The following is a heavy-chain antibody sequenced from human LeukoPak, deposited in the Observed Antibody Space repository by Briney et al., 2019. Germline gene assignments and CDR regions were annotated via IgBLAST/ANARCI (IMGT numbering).Heavy chain of an antibody. CDR3: ATPVDTAMVTPFDY. J-gene: IGHJ4*02. Sequence: GSLRLSCAASGFTFSDYYMSWIRQAPGKGLEWVSYISSGGSTIYYADSVKGRFTISRDNAKNSLYLQMNSLRAEDTAVYYCATPVDTAMVTPFDYWGQGTLVTVSS. CDR2: ISSGGSTI. D-gene: IGHD5-18*01. V-gene: IGHV3-11*04. CDR1: GFTFSDYY.